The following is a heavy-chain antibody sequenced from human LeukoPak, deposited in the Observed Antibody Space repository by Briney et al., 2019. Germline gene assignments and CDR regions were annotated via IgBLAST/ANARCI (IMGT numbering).Heavy chain of an antibody. D-gene: IGHD5-12*01. CDR2: IIGSGGST. CDR1: GFAFSSYA. CDR3: ARGGYSGYDKNFDY. Sequence: GASLRLSYAASGFAFSSYAMSWVRPAPGKGLGWVSAIIGSGGSTYYSDSVKGRFTISRDNSKNTLYLQMNSLRAEDTAVYYCARGGYSGYDKNFDYWGQGTLVTVSS. V-gene: IGHV3-23*01. J-gene: IGHJ4*02.